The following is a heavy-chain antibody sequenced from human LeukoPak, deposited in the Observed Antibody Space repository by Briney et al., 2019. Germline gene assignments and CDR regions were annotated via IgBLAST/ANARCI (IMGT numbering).Heavy chain of an antibody. Sequence: SQSLSLTCTVPGRSISSYYWSWVRQPPGKGLGWNGYIYYSGRTNYNRSLKSRVTISVDTSKNQFSLKLSAVTAADRAVYYCARHRITYYYESSGRLDVWGEGTTVAVSS. J-gene: IGHJ6*04. CDR3: ARHRITYYYESSGRLDV. D-gene: IGHD3-22*01. V-gene: IGHV4-59*08. CDR1: GRSISSYY. CDR2: IYYSGRT.